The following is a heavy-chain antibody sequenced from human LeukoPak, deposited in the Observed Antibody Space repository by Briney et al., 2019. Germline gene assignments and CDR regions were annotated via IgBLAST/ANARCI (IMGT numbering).Heavy chain of an antibody. V-gene: IGHV4-4*02. D-gene: IGHD1-26*01. Sequence: GSLRLSCAASGFTFTSYAMTWVRQPPGKGLEWIGEIYYSGSTNYNPSLNSRVTILIDKSKNQFSLNLSSVTAADTAVYYCARVGALGGHDYWGQGTLVTVSS. CDR3: ARVGALGGHDY. J-gene: IGHJ4*02. CDR2: IYYSGST. CDR1: GFTFTSYAM.